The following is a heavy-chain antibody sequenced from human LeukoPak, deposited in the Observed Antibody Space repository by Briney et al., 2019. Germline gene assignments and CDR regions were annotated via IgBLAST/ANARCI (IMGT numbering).Heavy chain of an antibody. CDR1: GFTFSSYE. CDR3: ARRTTVTSAVAFDI. Sequence: PGGSLRLSCAASGFTFSSYEMNWVRQAPGKVLEWVSYISSSGSTIYYADSVKGRFTISRDNAKNSLYLQMNSLRAEDTAVYYCARRTTVTSAVAFDIWGQGTMVTVSS. CDR2: ISSSGSTI. D-gene: IGHD4-17*01. V-gene: IGHV3-48*03. J-gene: IGHJ3*02.